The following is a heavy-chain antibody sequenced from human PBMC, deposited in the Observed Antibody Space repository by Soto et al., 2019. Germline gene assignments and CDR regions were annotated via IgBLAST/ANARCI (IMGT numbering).Heavy chain of an antibody. CDR3: ARIATEDHDAFDI. CDR1: GFTFSSYW. V-gene: IGHV3-7*01. Sequence: GSLRLSCAASGFTFSSYWMSWVRQAPGKGLEWVANIKQDGSEKYYVDSVKGRFTISRDNAKNSLYLQMNSLRAEDTAVYYCARIATEDHDAFDIWGQGTMVTVS. D-gene: IGHD6-13*01. CDR2: IKQDGSEK. J-gene: IGHJ3*02.